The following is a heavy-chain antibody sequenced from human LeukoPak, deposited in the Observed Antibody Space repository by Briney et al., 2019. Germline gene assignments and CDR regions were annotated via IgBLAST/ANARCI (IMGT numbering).Heavy chain of an antibody. CDR3: ARDWHSSSWYPLTYYFDY. CDR2: ISAYNGNT. Sequence: ASVKPSCKASGYTFTSYGISWVRQAPGQGLEWMGWISAYNGNTNCAQKLQGRVTMTTDTSTSTAYMELRSLRSDDTAVYYCARDWHSSSWYPLTYYFDYWGQGTLVTVSS. V-gene: IGHV1-18*01. D-gene: IGHD6-13*01. J-gene: IGHJ4*02. CDR1: GYTFTSYG.